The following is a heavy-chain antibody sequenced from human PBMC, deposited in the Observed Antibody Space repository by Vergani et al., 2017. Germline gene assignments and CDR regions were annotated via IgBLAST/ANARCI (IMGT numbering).Heavy chain of an antibody. Sequence: QVQLQESGPGLVKPSETLSLTCTVSGGSISSYYWSWIRQPPGKGLEWIGYIYYSGSTNYNPSLKSRVTISVDTSKNQFSLKLSSVTAADTAVYYYARAGNWNGGSDWFDPWGQGTLVTVSS. CDR2: IYYSGST. D-gene: IGHD1-1*01. CDR3: ARAGNWNGGSDWFDP. J-gene: IGHJ5*02. V-gene: IGHV4-59*01. CDR1: GGSISSYY.